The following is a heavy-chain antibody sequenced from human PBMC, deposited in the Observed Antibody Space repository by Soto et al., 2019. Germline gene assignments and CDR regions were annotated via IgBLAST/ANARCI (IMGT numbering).Heavy chain of an antibody. D-gene: IGHD3-3*01. CDR1: GGSISSGGYY. J-gene: IGHJ5*02. V-gene: IGHV4-31*03. Sequence: SETLSLTCTVSGGSISSGGYYWSWIRQHPGKGLEWIGYIYYSGSTYYNPSLKSRVTISVDTSKNQFSLKLSSVTAADTAVYYCARAPYDFWSGYYHNWFDPWGQGTLVTVSS. CDR2: IYYSGST. CDR3: ARAPYDFWSGYYHNWFDP.